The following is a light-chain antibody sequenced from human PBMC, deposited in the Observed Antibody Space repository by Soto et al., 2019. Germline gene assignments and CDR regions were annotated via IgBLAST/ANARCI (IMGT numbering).Light chain of an antibody. CDR1: SSDVGSYNL. V-gene: IGLV2-23*01. J-gene: IGLJ2*01. CDR2: EGS. CDR3: CSYAGSSLGVV. Sequence: QSALTQPASVSGSPGQSITISCTGTSSDVGSYNLVSWYQQHPGKAPKLMIYEGSKRPSGVSNRFSGSKSGNTASLTISGLQAEDEADYYCCSYAGSSLGVVFGGGTNLTVL.